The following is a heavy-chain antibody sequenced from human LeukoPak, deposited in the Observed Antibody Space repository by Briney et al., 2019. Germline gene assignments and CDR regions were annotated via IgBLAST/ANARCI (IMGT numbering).Heavy chain of an antibody. CDR2: ITGSGDYT. Sequence: GGSLRLSCAGSRFTFSNYAMSWVRQAPGKGLEWVSAITGSGDYTDYADSVKGRFTISRDNYRNTAFLQMNSLRAEDTAVYYCGRDAAMVWRGAFDYWGQGTLVTVSS. CDR3: GRDAAMVWRGAFDY. D-gene: IGHD5-18*01. V-gene: IGHV3-23*01. CDR1: RFTFSNYA. J-gene: IGHJ4*02.